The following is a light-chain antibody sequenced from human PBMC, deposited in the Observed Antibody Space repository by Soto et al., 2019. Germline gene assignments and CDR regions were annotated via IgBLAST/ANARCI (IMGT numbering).Light chain of an antibody. J-gene: IGLJ1*01. CDR3: CSYAGSSTFFYV. Sequence: QSALTQPASVSGSPGRSITISCTGTSSDVGSYNLVSWYQQHPGKAPKLMIYEGSKRPSGVSNRFSGSKSGNTASLTISGLQAEDEADYYCCSYAGSSTFFYVFGTGTKVTVL. CDR1: SSDVGSYNL. CDR2: EGS. V-gene: IGLV2-23*03.